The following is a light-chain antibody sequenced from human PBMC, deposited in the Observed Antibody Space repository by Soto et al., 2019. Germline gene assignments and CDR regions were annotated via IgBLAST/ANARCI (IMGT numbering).Light chain of an antibody. J-gene: IGKJ4*01. CDR1: QSINTW. Sequence: DIQMTQSPSTLSASVGDRVTITCRASQSINTWLAWYQQKPGKAPKLLIYKASSLDGGVPSRIGGSGSGTLFNITISSLDPDDLATYYCHQYYTYPLTFGGGTTVDIK. CDR2: KAS. V-gene: IGKV1-5*03. CDR3: HQYYTYPLT.